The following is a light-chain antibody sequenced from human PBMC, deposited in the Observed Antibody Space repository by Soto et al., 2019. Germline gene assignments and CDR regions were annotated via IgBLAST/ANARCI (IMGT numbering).Light chain of an antibody. CDR2: AAS. CDR1: QSVSSSY. J-gene: IGKJ3*01. Sequence: EIVLTQSPATLSLSPGERATLSCRASQSVSSSYLAWYQQKPGQAPRLLIYAASTRATGIPARFSGSGSGTDFTLTISSLQSEDFAVYYCQRYNNWPSFGPGTKVDIK. CDR3: QRYNNWPS. V-gene: IGKV3-15*01.